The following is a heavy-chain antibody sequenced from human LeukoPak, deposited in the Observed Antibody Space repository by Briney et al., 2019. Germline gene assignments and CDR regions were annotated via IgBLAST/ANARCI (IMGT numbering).Heavy chain of an antibody. CDR1: GFTFSSYG. CDR2: IWYDGSNK. CDR3: ASFNAHSSSWYYMDV. Sequence: GRSLRLSCAASGFTFSSYGMHWVRQAPGKGLEWVAVIWYDGSNKYYADSVKGRFTISRDNSKNTLYLQMNSLRAEDTAVYYCASFNAHSSSWYYMDVWGKGTTVTVSS. J-gene: IGHJ6*03. D-gene: IGHD6-13*01. V-gene: IGHV3-33*01.